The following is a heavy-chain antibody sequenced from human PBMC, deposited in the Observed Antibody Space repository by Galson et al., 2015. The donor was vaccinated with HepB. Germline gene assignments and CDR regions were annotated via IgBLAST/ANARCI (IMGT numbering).Heavy chain of an antibody. CDR3: ARQLGVHYDSSGYYYVRGEGWYFDL. Sequence: QSGAEVKKPGESLRISCKGSGYSFTSYWISWVRQMPGKGLEWMGRIDPSDSYTNYSPSFQGHVTISADKSISTAYLQWSSLKASDTAMYYCARQLGVHYDSSGYYYVRGEGWYFDLWGRGTLVTVSS. CDR1: GYSFTSYW. V-gene: IGHV5-10-1*01. CDR2: IDPSDSYT. J-gene: IGHJ2*01. D-gene: IGHD3-22*01.